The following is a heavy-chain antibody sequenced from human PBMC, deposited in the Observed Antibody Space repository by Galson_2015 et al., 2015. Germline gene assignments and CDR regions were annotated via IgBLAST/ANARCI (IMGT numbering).Heavy chain of an antibody. CDR1: GFTFSSSA. Sequence: SLRLSCAASGFTFSSSAMNWVRQAPGKGLEWVSALSHTGSSIYYADSVKGRFTISRDNSKNTLYLHLNSLRADDTAGYYCAKDRRAVVMSAIDYWGQGTRVTCSS. CDR3: AKDRRAVVMSAIDY. V-gene: IGHV3-23*01. CDR2: LSHTGSSI. J-gene: IGHJ4*02. D-gene: IGHD2-21*02.